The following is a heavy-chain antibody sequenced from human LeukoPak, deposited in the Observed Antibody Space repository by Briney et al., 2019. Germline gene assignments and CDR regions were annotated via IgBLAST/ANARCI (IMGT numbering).Heavy chain of an antibody. J-gene: IGHJ6*02. CDR1: GFTFSGYA. CDR3: ARSPRGYSYGYDYYYGMDV. D-gene: IGHD5-18*01. V-gene: IGHV3-30-3*01. CDR2: ISYDGSNK. Sequence: GGSLRLSCAASGFTFSGYAMHWVRQAPGKGLEWVAVISYDGSNKYYADSVKGRFTISRDNSKNTLYLQMNSLRAEDTAVYYCARSPRGYSYGYDYYYGMDVWGQGTTVTVSS.